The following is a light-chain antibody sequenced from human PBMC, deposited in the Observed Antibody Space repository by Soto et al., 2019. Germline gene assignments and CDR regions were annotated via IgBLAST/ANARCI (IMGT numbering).Light chain of an antibody. J-gene: IGKJ1*01. CDR3: HMYVSAPWT. V-gene: IGKV1-27*01. CDR1: QGISNY. Sequence: EIQMTQSPSSLSASVGTRVTITCRASQGISNYLALYQQKPGKVPKLLIYGASTLQSGVPSRLSGSGFATDFTLIINSLQPADVATYIFHMYVSAPWTVGQGTRVES. CDR2: GAS.